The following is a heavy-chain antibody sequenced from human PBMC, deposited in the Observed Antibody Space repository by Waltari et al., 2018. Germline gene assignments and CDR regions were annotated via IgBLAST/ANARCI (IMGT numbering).Heavy chain of an antibody. V-gene: IGHV4-4*02. J-gene: IGHJ4*02. CDR3: ARDRGRGIYLDT. CDR1: GDSMSSTDW. Sequence: QLQLPESGPRLVKPSGTLSLTCAVSGDSMSSTDWWSWVRQSPGKGLQWIGQVQRSGRTNYNPSFASRVSISVDTSTNQFSLKLTSATAADTAVYFCARDRGRGIYLDTWGQGTLVTVSP. D-gene: IGHD2-15*01. CDR2: VQRSGRT.